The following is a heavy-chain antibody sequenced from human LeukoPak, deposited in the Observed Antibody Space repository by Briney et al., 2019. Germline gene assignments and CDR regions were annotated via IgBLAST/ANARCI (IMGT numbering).Heavy chain of an antibody. CDR2: ISTGSGER. CDR1: GYTFTSYL. V-gene: IGHV1-3*04. CDR3: ARDNYYFDY. Sequence: GASVKVSCKASGYTFTSYLIHWVRQAPGQGLEWMGWISTGSGERKYLQKFQDRVTITRDTSASTAFMELSSLRSEDTALYYCARDNYYFDYWGQGTLVTVSS. J-gene: IGHJ4*02.